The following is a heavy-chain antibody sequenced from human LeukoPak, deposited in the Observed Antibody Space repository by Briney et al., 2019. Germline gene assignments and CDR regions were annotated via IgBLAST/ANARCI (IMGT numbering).Heavy chain of an antibody. V-gene: IGHV1-46*01. D-gene: IGHD3-22*01. Sequence: ASVKVSCTASGYTFTSYYMHWVRQAPGQGLEWMGIINPSGGSTSYAQKFQGRVTMTRDTSTSTVYMELSSLRSEDTAVYYCARAWRITMIVVDTAPLDYWGQGTLVTVSS. CDR2: INPSGGST. CDR1: GYTFTSYY. CDR3: ARAWRITMIVVDTAPLDY. J-gene: IGHJ4*02.